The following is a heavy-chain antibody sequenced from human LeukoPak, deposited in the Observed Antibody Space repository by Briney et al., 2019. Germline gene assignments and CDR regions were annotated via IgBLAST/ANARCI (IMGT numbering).Heavy chain of an antibody. J-gene: IGHJ4*02. V-gene: IGHV3-53*01. CDR1: GFTVSCNY. Sequence: GGSLRLSCAVSGFTVSCNYMSWVRQAPGKGLEWVSLIYSGGTTYYADSVKGRFTISRDNSKNTLYLQMNSLRAEDTAVYYCARRAGGYSHPYDYWGQGILVTVSS. CDR3: ARRAGGYSHPYDY. D-gene: IGHD4-23*01. CDR2: IYSGGTT.